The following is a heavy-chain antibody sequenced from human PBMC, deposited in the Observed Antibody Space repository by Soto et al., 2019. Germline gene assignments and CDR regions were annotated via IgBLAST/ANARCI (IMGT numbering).Heavy chain of an antibody. Sequence: ASVKVSCKASGYAFTSYGISWVRQAPGQGLEWMGWISAYNGNTNYAQQLQGRVTVTTDTSTSTAYMELRSLRSDDTAVYYCARVIAAAVDFDPWGQGTLVTVSS. CDR2: ISAYNGNT. CDR3: ARVIAAAVDFDP. CDR1: GYAFTSYG. D-gene: IGHD6-13*01. J-gene: IGHJ5*02. V-gene: IGHV1-18*01.